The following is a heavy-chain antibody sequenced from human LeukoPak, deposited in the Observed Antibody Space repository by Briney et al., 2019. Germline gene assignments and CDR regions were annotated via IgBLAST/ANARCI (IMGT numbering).Heavy chain of an antibody. CDR3: ARQLAVGGWFDP. CDR2: IYYSGST. D-gene: IGHD6-13*01. CDR1: GGSISSYY. V-gene: IGHV4-59*01. J-gene: IGHJ5*02. Sequence: SETLSLTCIVSGGSISSYYWSWIRQPPGKGLEWIGYIYYSGSTNYNSSLKSRVTISVDTSKKKFSLKLSSVTAADTAVYYCARQLAVGGWFDPWGQGTLVTVSS.